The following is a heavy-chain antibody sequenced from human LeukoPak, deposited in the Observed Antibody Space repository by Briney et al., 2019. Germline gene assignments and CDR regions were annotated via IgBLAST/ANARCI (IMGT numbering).Heavy chain of an antibody. Sequence: PSQTLSLTCTVSGASVNSGNYYWTWIRQPAGKTLEWIGRIHASGTSNYNPSLKSRVTMSIDTSNNQFSLRLSSVTAADTAVYYCARGLPPARTPPTFDYWGQGSLVTVSS. D-gene: IGHD2-2*01. CDR1: GASVNSGNYY. CDR2: IHASGTS. V-gene: IGHV4-61*02. J-gene: IGHJ4*02. CDR3: ARGLPPARTPPTFDY.